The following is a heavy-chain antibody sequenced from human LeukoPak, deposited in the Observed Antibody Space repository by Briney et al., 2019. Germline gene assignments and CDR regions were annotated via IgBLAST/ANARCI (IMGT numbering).Heavy chain of an antibody. V-gene: IGHV3-30*18. CDR3: AKDPPQRWGMDV. D-gene: IGHD2-2*01. CDR1: GFTFSSYG. CDR2: VSNDGSNQ. J-gene: IGHJ6*02. Sequence: HPGGSLRLSCSASGFTFSSYGMQWVRQAPGKGLEWVALVSNDGSNQYYADSVKGRFTTSRDNSRNTLYLQMNSLRAEDTAVYYCAKDPPQRWGMDVWGQGTTVTVSS.